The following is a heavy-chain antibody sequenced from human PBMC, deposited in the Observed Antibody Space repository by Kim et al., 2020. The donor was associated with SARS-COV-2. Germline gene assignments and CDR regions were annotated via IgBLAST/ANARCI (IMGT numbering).Heavy chain of an antibody. CDR2: INPTGGNT. CDR1: GYPFRNYY. J-gene: IGHJ5*02. D-gene: IGHD3-9*01. V-gene: IGHV1-46*01. Sequence: ASVKVSCKASGYPFRNYYMNWVRQAPGQGLEWMAVINPTGGNTKYAQKFEGRVTVTRDTSTSTVYMELNNLRSDDTAVYYCARWALTGFYSYNWFDTWGQGTLVTVSS. CDR3: ARWALTGFYSYNWFDT.